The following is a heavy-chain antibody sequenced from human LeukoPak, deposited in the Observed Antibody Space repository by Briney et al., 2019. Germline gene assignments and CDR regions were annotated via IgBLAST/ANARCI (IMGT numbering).Heavy chain of an antibody. Sequence: ASEKVSCKASGYTFTTYAMHWVRQAPGQRLEWMGWINAGNGNTKYSQKFQGRVTITRDTSASTAYMELSSLRSEDTAVYYCARTTAMVTIFDYWGQGTLVTVSS. CDR1: GYTFTTYA. J-gene: IGHJ4*02. V-gene: IGHV1-3*01. D-gene: IGHD5-18*01. CDR3: ARTTAMVTIFDY. CDR2: INAGNGNT.